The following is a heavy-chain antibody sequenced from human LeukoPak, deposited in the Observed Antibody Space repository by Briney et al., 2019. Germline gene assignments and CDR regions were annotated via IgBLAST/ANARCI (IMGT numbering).Heavy chain of an antibody. V-gene: IGHV3-23*01. CDR3: AKDRGYCSGGSCYRSFDY. CDR2: ISGSGGST. J-gene: IGHJ4*02. D-gene: IGHD2-15*01. CDR1: GFTFSSYA. Sequence: GGSLRLSCAASGFTFSSYAMSWVRQAPGKGLEWVSAISGSGGSTYYADSVKGRFTISRDNSKNMLYLQMNSLRAEDTAVYYCAKDRGYCSGGSCYRSFDYWGQGTLVTVSS.